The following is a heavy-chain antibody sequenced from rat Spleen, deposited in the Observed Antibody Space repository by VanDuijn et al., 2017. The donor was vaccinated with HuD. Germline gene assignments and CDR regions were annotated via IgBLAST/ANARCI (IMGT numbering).Heavy chain of an antibody. Sequence: QEQLKESGPGLVQPSQTLSLTCTVPGLSLTSNSVSWIRQPPGQGLERMGVIWSNGGTDYNSANKSRLSISRDTSKSQVFLKMNSLQTEDTAMYFCARRGGQQLGYYFDYWGQGVMVTVSS. D-gene: IGHD1-10*01. CDR3: ARRGGQQLGYYFDY. CDR2: IWSNGGT. CDR1: GLSLTSNS. V-gene: IGHV2-47*01. J-gene: IGHJ2*01.